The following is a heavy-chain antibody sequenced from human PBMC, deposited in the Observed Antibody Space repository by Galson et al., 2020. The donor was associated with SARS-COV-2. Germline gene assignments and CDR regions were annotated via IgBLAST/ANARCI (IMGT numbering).Heavy chain of an antibody. D-gene: IGHD6-19*01. CDR2: ISPYNGNT. CDR3: ARWLAVAAYYYDYGMDV. CDR1: GYTFTSYG. J-gene: IGHJ6*02. V-gene: IGHV1-18*04. Sequence: ASVQVSCKASGYTFTSYGISWVRQAPGQGLEWMGWISPYNGNTNYAQKLQGRVTMTTDTSTSTAYMELRSLRSDDTAVYYCARWLAVAAYYYDYGMDVWGQGTTVTVSS.